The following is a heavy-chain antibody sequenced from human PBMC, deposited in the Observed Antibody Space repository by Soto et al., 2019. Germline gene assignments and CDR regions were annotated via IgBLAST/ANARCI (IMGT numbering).Heavy chain of an antibody. CDR1: GFTFSNYD. D-gene: IGHD2-21*01. CDR2: ISSSGSST. J-gene: IGHJ4*02. V-gene: IGHV3-23*01. Sequence: GGSLRLSCAASGFTFSNYDMSWVRQAPGKGLEWVSSISSSGSSTNYADSAKGRFTISRDNPKNTLYLQMSSLSAADTATYFCAGRVCGGESNCVYGAPVLAYGGKGNLVPVSP. CDR3: AGRVCGGESNCVYGAPVLAY.